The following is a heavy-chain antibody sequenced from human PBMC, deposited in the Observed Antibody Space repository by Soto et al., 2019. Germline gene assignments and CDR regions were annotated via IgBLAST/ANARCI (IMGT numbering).Heavy chain of an antibody. CDR2: ISGSGGST. J-gene: IGHJ4*02. CDR1: GFTFSSYA. D-gene: IGHD3-16*01. CDR3: AKEHHYDYIWGTYFDY. V-gene: IGHV3-23*01. Sequence: GGSLRLSCAASGFTFSSYAMSWVRQAPGKGLEWVSAISGSGGSTYYADSVKGRFTISRDNSKNTLYLQMNSLRAEDTAVYYCAKEHHYDYIWGTYFDYWGQGTLVTVSS.